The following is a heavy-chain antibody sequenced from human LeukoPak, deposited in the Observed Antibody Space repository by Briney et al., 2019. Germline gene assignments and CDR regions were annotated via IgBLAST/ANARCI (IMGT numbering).Heavy chain of an antibody. V-gene: IGHV1-8*01. J-gene: IGHJ4*02. CDR2: MNPNSGNT. Sequence: GASVKVSCKASGYTFTSYDINWVRQATGQGLEWMGWMNPNSGNTGYAQKFQGRVTMTRNTSISTAYMELSNLRSEDTAVYYCASMTAAAGTRPFDYWGQGTLVTVSS. D-gene: IGHD6-13*01. CDR1: GYTFTSYD. CDR3: ASMTAAAGTRPFDY.